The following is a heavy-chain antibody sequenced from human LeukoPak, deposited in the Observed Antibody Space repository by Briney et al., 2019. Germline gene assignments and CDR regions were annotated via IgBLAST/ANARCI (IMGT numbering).Heavy chain of an antibody. J-gene: IGHJ4*02. D-gene: IGHD6-6*01. CDR3: ARDPPGSIAARRIFDF. V-gene: IGHV1-2*02. CDR2: INPNSGDT. CDR1: GYSFNAYY. Sequence: ASVKVSCKASGYSFNAYYMHWVRQAPGQGLEYMGWINPNSGDTNSSQKFQDRVTLTRDTSITTAYMELSSLTSDDTAVYYCARDPPGSIAARRIFDFWGQGTLVTVSS.